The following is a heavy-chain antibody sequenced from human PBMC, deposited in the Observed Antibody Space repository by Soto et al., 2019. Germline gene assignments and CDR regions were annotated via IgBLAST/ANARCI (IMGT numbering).Heavy chain of an antibody. CDR1: GGSISSYY. V-gene: IGHV4-59*01. CDR3: ARTIFGVVHGMDV. CDR2: IYYSGST. D-gene: IGHD3-3*01. J-gene: IGHJ6*02. Sequence: SETLSLTCTVSGGSISSYYWSWIRQPPGKGLEWIGYIYYSGSTNYNPSLKSRVTIPVDTSKNQFSLKLSSVTAADTAVYYCARTIFGVVHGMDVWGQGTTVTVSS.